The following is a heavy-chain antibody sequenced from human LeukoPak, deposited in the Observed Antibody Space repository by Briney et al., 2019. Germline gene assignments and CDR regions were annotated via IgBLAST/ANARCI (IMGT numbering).Heavy chain of an antibody. D-gene: IGHD3-9*01. CDR2: IIPIFGTA. J-gene: IGHJ6*03. Sequence: SVKVSCKASGYTFTGYYMHWVRQAPGQGLEWMGGIIPIFGTANYAQKFQGRVTITADESTNTSYMEMSSLRSEDTAVYYCARSRDDILTGYIYYYYMDVWGKGTTVTVSS. CDR1: GYTFTGYY. V-gene: IGHV1-69*13. CDR3: ARSRDDILTGYIYYYYMDV.